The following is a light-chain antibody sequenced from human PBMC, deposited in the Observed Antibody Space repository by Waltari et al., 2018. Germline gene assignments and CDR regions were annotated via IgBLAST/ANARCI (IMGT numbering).Light chain of an antibody. V-gene: IGLV2-11*01. J-gene: IGLJ2*01. CDR1: SSDIGSYNY. Sequence: QAALTQPRSVSGSPGQSVTISCTGTSSDIGSYNYVSWYQQHPGTAPTLMIYEVSERPSGVSDRVSGSKSGNTASLTISGLQAEDEADYYCSSYAGSNTGLFGGGTRLTVL. CDR3: SSYAGSNTGL. CDR2: EVS.